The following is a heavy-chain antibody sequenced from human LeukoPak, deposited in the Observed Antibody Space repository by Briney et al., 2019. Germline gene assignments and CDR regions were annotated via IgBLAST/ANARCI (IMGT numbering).Heavy chain of an antibody. D-gene: IGHD5-18*01. CDR3: ARHAVAMVTISAFDI. V-gene: IGHV4-59*08. Sequence: PSETLSLTCAVYGGSFSGYYWSWIRQPPGKGLEWIGYIYYSGSTNYNPSLKSRVTISVDTSKNQFSLKLSSVTAADTAVYYCARHAVAMVTISAFDIWGQGTMVTVSS. CDR2: IYYSGST. CDR1: GGSFSGYY. J-gene: IGHJ3*02.